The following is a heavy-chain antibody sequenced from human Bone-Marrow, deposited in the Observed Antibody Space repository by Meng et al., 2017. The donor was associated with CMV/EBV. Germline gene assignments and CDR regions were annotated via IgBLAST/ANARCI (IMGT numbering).Heavy chain of an antibody. CDR2: INPNSGGT. Sequence: KASAYTFNGYYMHWVRQAPGQGLEWMGWINPNSGGTNYAQKFQGRVTMTRDTSISTAYMELSRLRSDDTAVYCCARDRNRATSNFDYWGQGTLVTVSS. CDR3: ARDRNRATSNFDY. J-gene: IGHJ4*02. D-gene: IGHD5-12*01. CDR1: AYTFNGYY. V-gene: IGHV1-2*02.